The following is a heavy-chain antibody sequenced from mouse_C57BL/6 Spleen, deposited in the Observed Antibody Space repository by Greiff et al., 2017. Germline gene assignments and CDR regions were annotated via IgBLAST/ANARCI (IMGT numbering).Heavy chain of an antibody. CDR1: GYTFTEYT. V-gene: IGHV1-62-2*01. CDR2: FYPGSGSI. Sequence: VKLVESGAELVKPGASVKLSCKASGYTFTEYTIHWVKQRSGQGLEWIGWFYPGSGSIKYNEKFKDKATLTADKSSSTVYMELSRLTSEDSAVYFCARHEVTTVVARDWYFDVWGTGTTVTVSS. J-gene: IGHJ1*03. CDR3: ARHEVTTVVARDWYFDV. D-gene: IGHD1-1*01.